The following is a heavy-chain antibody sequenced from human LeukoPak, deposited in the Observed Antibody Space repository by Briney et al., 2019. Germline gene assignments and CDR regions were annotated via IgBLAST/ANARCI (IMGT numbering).Heavy chain of an antibody. V-gene: IGHV1-2*02. J-gene: IGHJ4*02. Sequence: GASVKVSCKTSGYTFTDYYIHWVRQAPGQGLEWMGWINPNSGGTNSAQKFQGRVTMTGDTSISTAYMELRRVTSDDPAVYYCARDRAYSTTERAFNSWGQGPLVTSPQ. D-gene: IGHD4-11*01. CDR2: INPNSGGT. CDR1: GYTFTDYY. CDR3: ARDRAYSTTERAFNS.